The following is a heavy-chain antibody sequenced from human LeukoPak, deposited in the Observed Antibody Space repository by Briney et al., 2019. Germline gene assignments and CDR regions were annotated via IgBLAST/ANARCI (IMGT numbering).Heavy chain of an antibody. Sequence: SETLSLTCTVSGYSISSGYYWGWIRQPPGKGLQWIGSIYHSGSTYYNPSLKSRVTISVDTSKNQVSLKLSSVTAADTAVFYCARMLVPDYFDNWGQGALVTVSS. D-gene: IGHD6-13*01. V-gene: IGHV4-38-2*02. CDR3: ARMLVPDYFDN. CDR1: GYSISSGYY. J-gene: IGHJ4*02. CDR2: IYHSGST.